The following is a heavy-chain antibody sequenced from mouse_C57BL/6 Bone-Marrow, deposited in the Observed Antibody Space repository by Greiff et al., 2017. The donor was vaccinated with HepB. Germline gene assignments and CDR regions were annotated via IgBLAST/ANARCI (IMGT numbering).Heavy chain of an antibody. Sequence: QVQLKQPGAELVKPGASVKLSCKASGYTFTSYWITWVKQRPGQGLEWIGDIYPGSGSTNYNEKFKGKATLTVDTSSTTAYMQLSSLTSADSAVYYCAREETGQATSYWGQGTTPTVTS. J-gene: IGHJ2*01. CDR2: IYPGSGST. V-gene: IGHV1-55*01. D-gene: IGHD3-2*02. CDR3: AREETGQATSY. CDR1: GYTFTSYW.